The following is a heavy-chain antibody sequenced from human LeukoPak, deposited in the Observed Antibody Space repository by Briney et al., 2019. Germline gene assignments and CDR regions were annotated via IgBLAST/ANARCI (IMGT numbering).Heavy chain of an antibody. J-gene: IGHJ4*02. D-gene: IGHD3-22*01. Sequence: SETLSLTCTVSGGSISFYYWSWIRQPPGKGLEWIGYIYYTGSTNYNPSLKSRVTISIDTSKNQFSLKLSSVTAADTAVYHCARLVYDSRGYYFDYWGQGTLVTVSS. CDR3: ARLVYDSRGYYFDY. CDR1: GGSISFYY. CDR2: IYYTGST. V-gene: IGHV4-59*08.